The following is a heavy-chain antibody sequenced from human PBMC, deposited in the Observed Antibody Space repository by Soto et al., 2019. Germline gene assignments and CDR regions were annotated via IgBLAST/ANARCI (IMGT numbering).Heavy chain of an antibody. V-gene: IGHV5-51*01. CDR1: GYTFTTYW. Sequence: PGASLKISCKGSGYTFTTYWIGWVRQMPGKGLEWMGIINPGDSDTRYSPSFQGQVTISADKSISTAYLQWRSLKASDTAMYYCARRQFWSAYYPFDYWGQGTLVTVSS. CDR2: INPGDSDT. J-gene: IGHJ4*02. CDR3: ARRQFWSAYYPFDY. D-gene: IGHD3-3*01.